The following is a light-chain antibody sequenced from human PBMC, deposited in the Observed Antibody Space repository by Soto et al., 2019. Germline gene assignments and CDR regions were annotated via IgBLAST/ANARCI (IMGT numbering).Light chain of an antibody. CDR1: QSIGTW. CDR3: QQYNSYSHT. Sequence: DIQMTQSPSTLSASVGDRVTVTCRTSQSIGTWLAWYQQKPGKAPKLLIYKASSLESGVPSRFSGSGSGTEFTLTISSLQPDDFATYYCQQYNSYSHTFGQGTRLEI. CDR2: KAS. J-gene: IGKJ5*01. V-gene: IGKV1-5*03.